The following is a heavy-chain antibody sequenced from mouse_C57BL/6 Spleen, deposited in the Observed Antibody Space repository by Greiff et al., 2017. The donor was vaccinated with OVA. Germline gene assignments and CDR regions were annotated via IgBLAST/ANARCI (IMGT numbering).Heavy chain of an antibody. CDR3: SRSKDGYWY. V-gene: IGHV1-69*01. D-gene: IGHD2-3*01. J-gene: IGHJ2*01. CDR2: FYPSDGYT. CDR1: GYTFTSYW. Sequence: QVQLQQPGAELVMPGASVKLSCKASGYTFTSYWMHWVKQRPGQGLEWIGEFYPSDGYTNYNQKFKGKSTLNVDKSYTTAYMQLSSLTSESSAVYYCSRSKDGYWYWGQGITLTVSA.